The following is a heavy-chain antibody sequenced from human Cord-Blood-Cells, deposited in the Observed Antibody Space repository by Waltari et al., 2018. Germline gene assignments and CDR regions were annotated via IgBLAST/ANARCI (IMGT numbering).Heavy chain of an antibody. J-gene: IGHJ6*02. D-gene: IGHD3-10*01. CDR3: ARADRYGSGSYYNYYYYGMDV. V-gene: IGHV1-69*01. Sequence: QVQLVQSGAEVKKPGSSVKVSCKASGGTFSSYAISWVRQAPGQGLEWMGGIHPIFGTANHAQKCQGKVTITADESTSTAYMELSSLRSEDTAVYYCARADRYGSGSYYNYYYYGMDVWGQGTTVTVSS. CDR1: GGTFSSYA. CDR2: IHPIFGTA.